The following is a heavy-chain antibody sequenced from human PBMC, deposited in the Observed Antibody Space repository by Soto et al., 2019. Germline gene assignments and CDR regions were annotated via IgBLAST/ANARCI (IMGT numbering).Heavy chain of an antibody. CDR3: AGDIVATIEDYYYYGMDV. D-gene: IGHD5-12*01. CDR2: ISYDGSNK. CDR1: GFTFSSYA. J-gene: IGHJ6*02. V-gene: IGHV3-30-3*01. Sequence: GGSLRLSCAASGFTFSSYAMHWVRQAPGKGLEWVAVISYDGSNKYYADSVKGRFTISRDNSKNTLYLQMNSLRAEDTAVYYCAGDIVATIEDYYYYGMDVWGQGTTVTVSS.